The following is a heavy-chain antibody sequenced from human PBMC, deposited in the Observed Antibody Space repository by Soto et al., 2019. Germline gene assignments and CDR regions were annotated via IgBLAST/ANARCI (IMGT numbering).Heavy chain of an antibody. CDR2: IIPICGTA. Sequence: QVQLVQSGAEVKKPGSSVKVSCKASGGTFSSYAISWVRQAPGQGLEWVGGIIPICGTANYAQKFQGRVTITADESTSTAYMELSSLRSEDTAVYYCARDRPIGRDRAAPFDPWGQGTLVTVSS. V-gene: IGHV1-69*01. CDR1: GGTFSSYA. CDR3: ARDRPIGRDRAAPFDP. D-gene: IGHD5-18*01. J-gene: IGHJ5*02.